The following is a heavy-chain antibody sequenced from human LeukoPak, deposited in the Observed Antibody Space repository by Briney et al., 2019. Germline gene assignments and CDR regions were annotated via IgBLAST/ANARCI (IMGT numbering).Heavy chain of an antibody. CDR2: ISYSGST. Sequence: SETLSLTCTVSGDSIGSYSWSWIRQPPEKGLEWIAYISYSGSTNYNPSLKSRVTISVDTSKTQFSLKMNSVTAADTAVYYCARLQRITMAGPDYWYFDLWGRGTLVTVSS. J-gene: IGHJ2*01. D-gene: IGHD3-10*01. CDR3: ARLQRITMAGPDYWYFDL. V-gene: IGHV4-59*01. CDR1: GDSIGSYS.